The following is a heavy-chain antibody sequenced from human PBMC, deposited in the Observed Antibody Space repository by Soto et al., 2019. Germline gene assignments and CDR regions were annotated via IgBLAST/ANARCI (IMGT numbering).Heavy chain of an antibody. CDR3: ARKMPTMIVVVIQNWFDP. J-gene: IGHJ5*02. V-gene: IGHV4-34*01. CDR2: INHSGST. Sequence: SETLSLTCAVYGGSFSGYYWGWIRQPPGKGLEWIGEINHSGSTNYNPSLKSRVTISVDTSKNQFPLKLSSVTAADTAVYYCARKMPTMIVVVIQNWFDPWGQGTLVTVSS. CDR1: GGSFSGYY. D-gene: IGHD3-22*01.